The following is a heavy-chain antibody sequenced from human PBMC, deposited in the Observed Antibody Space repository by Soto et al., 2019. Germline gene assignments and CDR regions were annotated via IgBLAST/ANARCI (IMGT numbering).Heavy chain of an antibody. CDR2: IYFGGST. CDR1: GDSISSSAFY. CDR3: ARHSGYNYFYVFVP. J-gene: IGHJ5*02. V-gene: IGHV4-39*01. D-gene: IGHD5-18*01. Sequence: QLQLQESGPGLVKPSETLSLSCTVSGDSISSSAFYWGWIRQPPGKGLEWIGSIYFGGSTYHCPPLNCGVTMSVVASKNPCLPTLSSGPAADTAVCYCARHSGYNYFYVFVPWGQGTRVTVSS.